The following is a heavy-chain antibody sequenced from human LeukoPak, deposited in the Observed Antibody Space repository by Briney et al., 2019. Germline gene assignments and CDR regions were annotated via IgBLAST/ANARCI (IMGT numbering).Heavy chain of an antibody. CDR1: GFTFSSYS. V-gene: IGHV3-21*01. J-gene: IGHJ4*02. CDR3: ARSPYGGNSNDY. Sequence: GGSLRLSCAASGFTFSSYSMNWVRQAPGKGLEWVSSISSSSSYIYYADSVKGRFTISRDNAKNSLYLQMNGLRAEDTAVYYRARSPYGGNSNDYWGQGTLVTVSS. D-gene: IGHD4-23*01. CDR2: ISSSSSYI.